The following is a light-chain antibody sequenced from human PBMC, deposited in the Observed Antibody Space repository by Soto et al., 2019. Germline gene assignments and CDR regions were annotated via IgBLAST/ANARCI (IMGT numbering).Light chain of an antibody. CDR1: SSDVGSYNL. J-gene: IGLJ1*01. CDR3: CSYAGSSTDV. CDR2: EGS. V-gene: IGLV2-23*01. Sequence: QSVLTQPASVSGSPGQSITISCTGTSSDVGSYNLVSWYQQHPGKAPKLMIYEGSKRPAGVSKRFSGSKSGNTASLTISGLQAEDEADYYCCSYAGSSTDVFGTGTKLTVL.